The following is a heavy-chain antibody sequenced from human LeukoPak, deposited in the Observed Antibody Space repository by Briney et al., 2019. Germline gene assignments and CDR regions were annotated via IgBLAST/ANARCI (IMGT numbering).Heavy chain of an antibody. J-gene: IGHJ4*02. CDR1: GGSFSGYY. Sequence: SETLSLTCAVYGGSFSGYYWSWIRQPPGKGLEWIGEINHSGSTNYNPSLKSRVTISVDTSKNQFSLKLSSVTAADTAVYYCARGAYPDRYYYDSSRGTGSDYWGQGTLVTVSS. CDR3: ARGAYPDRYYYDSSRGTGSDY. V-gene: IGHV4-34*01. D-gene: IGHD3-22*01. CDR2: INHSGST.